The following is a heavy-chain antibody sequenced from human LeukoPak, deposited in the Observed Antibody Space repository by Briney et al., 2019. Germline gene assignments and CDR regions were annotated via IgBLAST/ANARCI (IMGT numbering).Heavy chain of an antibody. V-gene: IGHV3-23*01. CDR2: ISGSGGST. Sequence: PGGSLRLSCAASGFTVSSNYMSWVRQAPGKGLEWVSAISGSGGSTYYADSVKGRFTISRDNSKNTLYLQMNSLRAEDTAVYYCAKTPVAQGYYFDYWGQGTLVTVSS. CDR3: AKTPVAQGYYFDY. J-gene: IGHJ4*02. D-gene: IGHD6-19*01. CDR1: GFTVSSNY.